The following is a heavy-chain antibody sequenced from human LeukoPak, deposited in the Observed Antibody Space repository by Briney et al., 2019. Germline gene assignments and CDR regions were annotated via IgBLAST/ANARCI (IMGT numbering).Heavy chain of an antibody. Sequence: ASVKVSCKASGYTFTGYYMHWLRQAPGQGLEWMGIINPSGGSTSYAQKFQGRVTVTRDTSTSTVYMELNSLRSEDTAVYYCASGGIAVAGLFDPWGQGTLVTVSS. D-gene: IGHD6-19*01. J-gene: IGHJ5*02. CDR2: INPSGGST. CDR3: ASGGIAVAGLFDP. CDR1: GYTFTGYY. V-gene: IGHV1-46*01.